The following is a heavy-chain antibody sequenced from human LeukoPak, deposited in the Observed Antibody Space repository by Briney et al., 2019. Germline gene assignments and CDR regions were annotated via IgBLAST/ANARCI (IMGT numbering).Heavy chain of an antibody. CDR2: IKQDGSEK. J-gene: IGHJ4*02. D-gene: IGHD6-6*01. Sequence: GGSLRLSCAASGFTFSSYWMSWVRQAPGKGLEWVANIKQDGSEKYYVDSVKGRLTISRDNAKNSLYLQMNSLRAEDTAVYYCARDRIAARPYYFDYWGQGALVTVSS. CDR1: GFTFSSYW. V-gene: IGHV3-7*01. CDR3: ARDRIAARPYYFDY.